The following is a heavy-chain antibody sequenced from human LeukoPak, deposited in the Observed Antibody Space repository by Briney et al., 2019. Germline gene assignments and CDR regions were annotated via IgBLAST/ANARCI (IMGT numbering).Heavy chain of an antibody. Sequence: PGGSLRLSCVASGFAFRNYEMNWVRQDPGKGLEWISLISIGGTLRYYADSVRGRFTISRDNAKNSLFLQMNSLRGEDTAVYYCAELGITMIGGVWGKGTTVTISS. D-gene: IGHD3-10*02. CDR2: ISIGGTLR. CDR3: AELGITMIGGV. V-gene: IGHV3-48*03. J-gene: IGHJ6*04. CDR1: GFAFRNYE.